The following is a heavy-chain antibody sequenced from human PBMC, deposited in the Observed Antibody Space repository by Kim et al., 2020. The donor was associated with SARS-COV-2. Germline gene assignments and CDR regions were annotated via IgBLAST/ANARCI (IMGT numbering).Heavy chain of an antibody. CDR3: ARVSPHMYSSSWYESLYYYYYGMDV. Sequence: ASVKVSCKASGYTFTGYYMHWVRQAPGQGLEWMGWINPNSGGTNYAQKFQGRVTMTRDTSISTAYMELSRLRSDDTAVYYCARVSPHMYSSSWYESLYYYYYGMDVWGQGTTVTVS. V-gene: IGHV1-2*02. CDR2: INPNSGGT. D-gene: IGHD6-13*01. CDR1: GYTFTGYY. J-gene: IGHJ6*02.